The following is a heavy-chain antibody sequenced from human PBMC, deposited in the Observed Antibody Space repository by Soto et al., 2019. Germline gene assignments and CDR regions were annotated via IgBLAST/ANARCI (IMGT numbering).Heavy chain of an antibody. CDR2: IFHSGIT. J-gene: IGHJ3*01. D-gene: IGHD1-26*01. Sequence: QLQLQESGPGLVKPSETLSLTCTISGGFISSSSYFWGWIRQPPGKGLEWIGSIFHSGITSYNPSLKHRVHIAVDRSKHQFPLKLSSVTASDTAVDYCARIPDKDSYKFESNDAFDVWGQGTLVTVSA. V-gene: IGHV4-39*01. CDR1: GGFISSSSYF. CDR3: ARIPDKDSYKFESNDAFDV.